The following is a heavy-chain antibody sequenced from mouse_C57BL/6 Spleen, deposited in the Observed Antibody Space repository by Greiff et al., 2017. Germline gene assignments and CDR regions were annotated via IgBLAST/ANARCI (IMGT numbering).Heavy chain of an antibody. CDR1: GYTFTSYW. D-gene: IGHD3-2*02. Sequence: VQLQQPGTELVKPGASVKLSCKASGYTFTSYWMHWVKQRPGQGLEWIGNINPSNGGTNYNEKFKSKATLTVDKSSSTAYMQLSSLTSEDSAVYYCARERGLRSHYFDYWGQGTTLTVSS. CDR3: ARERGLRSHYFDY. CDR2: INPSNGGT. V-gene: IGHV1-53*01. J-gene: IGHJ2*01.